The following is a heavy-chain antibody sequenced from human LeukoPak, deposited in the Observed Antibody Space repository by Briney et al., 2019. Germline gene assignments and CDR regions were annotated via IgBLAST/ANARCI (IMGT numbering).Heavy chain of an antibody. CDR1: GFTFNNYC. V-gene: IGHV3-7*01. J-gene: IGHJ4*02. CDR2: IKQDGSEK. Sequence: GGSLRLSCAASGFTFNNYCMSWVRQAPGKGLEWVANIKQDGSEKYYVDSVKGRFTISRDNAKNSLFLQMNSPRAEDTAVYYCARGVLLDSTGSYLDYWGQGSLVTVSS. CDR3: ARGVLLDSTGSYLDY. D-gene: IGHD3-22*01.